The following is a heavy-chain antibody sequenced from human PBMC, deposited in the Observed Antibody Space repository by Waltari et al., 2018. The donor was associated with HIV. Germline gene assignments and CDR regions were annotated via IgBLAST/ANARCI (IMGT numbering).Heavy chain of an antibody. CDR1: GFTFSDYG. CDR3: AKEDFEYGSSSHLGY. CDR2: ISYDGRNK. V-gene: IGHV3-30*18. D-gene: IGHD6-6*01. J-gene: IGHJ4*02. Sequence: QVPLLESGGGVVQPGRSLRLSCEVSGFTFSDYGLHWVRQAPGGGLEWVAIISYDGRNKYYAESGKGRFTLSRDNAKNTLFLQMNSLRAEDTAVYYCAKEDFEYGSSSHLGYWGQGTLVTVSS.